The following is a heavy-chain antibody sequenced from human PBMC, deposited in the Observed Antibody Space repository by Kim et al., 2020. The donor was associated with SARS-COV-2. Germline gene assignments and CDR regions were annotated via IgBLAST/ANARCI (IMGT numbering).Heavy chain of an antibody. CDR1: GGSFSGYY. D-gene: IGHD6-19*01. J-gene: IGHJ5*02. V-gene: IGHV4-34*01. Sequence: SETLSLTCAVYGGSFSGYYWSWIRQPPGKGLEWIGEINHSGSTNYNPSLKSRVTISVDTSKNQFSLKLSSVTAADTAVYYCARFKQWLVHEIGVDPWGQGTLVTVSS. CDR3: ARFKQWLVHEIGVDP. CDR2: INHSGST.